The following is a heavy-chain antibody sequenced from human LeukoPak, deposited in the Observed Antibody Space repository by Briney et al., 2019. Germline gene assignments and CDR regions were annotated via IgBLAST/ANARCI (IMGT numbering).Heavy chain of an antibody. Sequence: SETLSPTCTVSGGSISSYYWSWIRQPPGKGLEWIGYISYSGSTNYNPSLKSRVSISVDTSKNQFSLKLSSATAADTAVYFCARALTGTTGYFDCWGQGTLVTVSS. V-gene: IGHV4-59*01. CDR3: ARALTGTTGYFDC. CDR1: GGSISSYY. D-gene: IGHD1-20*01. CDR2: ISYSGST. J-gene: IGHJ4*02.